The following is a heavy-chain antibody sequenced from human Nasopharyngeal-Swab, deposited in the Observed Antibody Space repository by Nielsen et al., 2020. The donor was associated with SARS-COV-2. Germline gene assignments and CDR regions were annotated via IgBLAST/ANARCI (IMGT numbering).Heavy chain of an antibody. CDR3: ARARGAYGDYYYYYTDV. J-gene: IGHJ6*03. Sequence: SATLSLTCAISGASVSSSSAAWNWIRQSPSRGLEWLGRTYYRSKWYNDYAVSVKSRITINPDTSKNQFSLHLNSVTPEDTAVYYCARARGAYGDYYYYYTDVWGKGTTVTVSS. V-gene: IGHV6-1*01. D-gene: IGHD4-17*01. CDR1: GASVSSSSAA. CDR2: TYYRSKWYN.